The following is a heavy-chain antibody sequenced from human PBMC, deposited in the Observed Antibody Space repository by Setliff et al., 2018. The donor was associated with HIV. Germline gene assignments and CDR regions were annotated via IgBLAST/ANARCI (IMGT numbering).Heavy chain of an antibody. Sequence: ASVKVSCKASGYTFTSYGISWVRQAPGQGLEWMGWISAYNGNTNYAQKLQGRVTMTTDTSTCTAYMELRSLRSDDTAVYYCARMIVLSASSPPNAFDIWGQGTMVTVSS. CDR2: ISAYNGNT. D-gene: IGHD3-22*01. V-gene: IGHV1-18*01. CDR3: ARMIVLSASSPPNAFDI. CDR1: GYTFTSYG. J-gene: IGHJ3*02.